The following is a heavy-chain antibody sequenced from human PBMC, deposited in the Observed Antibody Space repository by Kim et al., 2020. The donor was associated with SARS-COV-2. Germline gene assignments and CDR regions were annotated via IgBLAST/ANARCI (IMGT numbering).Heavy chain of an antibody. J-gene: IGHJ4*02. CDR3: ARHPSIAVAGIDY. D-gene: IGHD6-19*01. Sequence: YTPPLKCRVTKAEDTSKTQFTLKLSSVTAADTAVYYCARHPSIAVAGIDYWGQGTLVTVSS. V-gene: IGHV4-59*08.